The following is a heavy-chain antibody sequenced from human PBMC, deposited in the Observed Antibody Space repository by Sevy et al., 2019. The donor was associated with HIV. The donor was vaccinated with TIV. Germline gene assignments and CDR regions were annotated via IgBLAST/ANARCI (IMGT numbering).Heavy chain of an antibody. CDR2: ISAYNGNI. CDR3: ARGRIQLWSRPNYYYYGMDV. J-gene: IGHJ6*02. V-gene: IGHV1-18*01. D-gene: IGHD5-18*01. CDR1: GYTFTGYG. Sequence: ASVKVSCKASGYTFTGYGISWVRQAPGQGLEWMGWISAYNGNINYAQKLQGRVTMTTDTSTSTAYMELRSLRSDDTAVYYCARGRIQLWSRPNYYYYGMDVWGQGTTVTVSS.